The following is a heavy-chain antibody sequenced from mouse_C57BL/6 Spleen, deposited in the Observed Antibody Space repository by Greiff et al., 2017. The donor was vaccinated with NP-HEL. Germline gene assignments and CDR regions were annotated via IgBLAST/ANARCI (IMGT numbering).Heavy chain of an antibody. CDR3: ARSGEYDEGAWFAY. Sequence: QVQLQQSGAELVKPGASVKISCKASGYAFSSYWMNWVKQRPGQGLEWIGQIYPGDGDTNYNGKFKGKATLTADKSSSTAYMQLSSLTSEDSAVYVCARSGEYDEGAWFAYWGQGTLVTGSA. CDR2: IYPGDGDT. V-gene: IGHV1-80*01. D-gene: IGHD2-14*01. CDR1: GYAFSSYW. J-gene: IGHJ3*01.